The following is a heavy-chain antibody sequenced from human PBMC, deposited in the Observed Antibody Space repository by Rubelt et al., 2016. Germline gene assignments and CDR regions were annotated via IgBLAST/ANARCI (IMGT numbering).Heavy chain of an antibody. D-gene: IGHD3-3*01. J-gene: IGHJ5*02. Sequence: DSVKGRFTISRDNSKNTLYLQMNSLRAEDTAVYYCAREEFKPGDFWSGYSGGFDPWGQGTLVTVSS. V-gene: IGHV3-30*07. CDR3: AREEFKPGDFWSGYSGGFDP.